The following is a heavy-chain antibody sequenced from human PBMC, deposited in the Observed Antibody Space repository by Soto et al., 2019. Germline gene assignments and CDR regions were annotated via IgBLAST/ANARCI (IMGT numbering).Heavy chain of an antibody. V-gene: IGHV4-31*03. J-gene: IGHJ5*02. Sequence: SETLSLTCTVSGGPISSGGYYWSWIRQHPGKGLEWIGYIYYSGSTYYNPSLKSRVTISVDTSKNQFSLKLSSVTAADTAVYYCARVRCSSTSCYYGWFDPWGQGTLVTVYS. CDR3: ARVRCSSTSCYYGWFDP. CDR2: IYYSGST. CDR1: GGPISSGGYY. D-gene: IGHD2-2*01.